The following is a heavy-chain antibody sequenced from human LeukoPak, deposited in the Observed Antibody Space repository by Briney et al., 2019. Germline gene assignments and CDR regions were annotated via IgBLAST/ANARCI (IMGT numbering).Heavy chain of an antibody. D-gene: IGHD1-1*01. CDR3: ARGLATGHSY. J-gene: IGHJ4*02. Sequence: GASVKVSCKASGYTFTGYYMHWVRQAPGQGLEWMGGIIPVFGTANYAQKFQGRVTIIADESTSTAYMELSSLRSEDTAVYYCARGLATGHSYWGQGTLVTVSS. CDR2: IIPVFGTA. V-gene: IGHV1-69*13. CDR1: GYTFTGYY.